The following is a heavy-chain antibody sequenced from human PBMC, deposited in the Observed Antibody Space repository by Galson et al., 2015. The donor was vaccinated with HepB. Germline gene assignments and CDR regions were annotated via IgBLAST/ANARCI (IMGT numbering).Heavy chain of an antibody. CDR3: ARRKRGGDGFDY. J-gene: IGHJ4*02. CDR2: IGSSSSTR. D-gene: IGHD2-21*02. V-gene: IGHV3-48*02. Sequence: SLRLSCAASGFIFSNYSMTWVRQAPGKGLEWISYIGSSSSTRYHADSLEGRFTISRDSAKNSLYLQMNSLRDEDTAVYYCARRKRGGDGFDYWGQGTLVTVSS. CDR1: GFIFSNYS.